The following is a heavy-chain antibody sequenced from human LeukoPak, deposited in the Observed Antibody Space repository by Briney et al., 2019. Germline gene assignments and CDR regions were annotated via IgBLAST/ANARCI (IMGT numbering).Heavy chain of an antibody. CDR3: VKDLSGYWTFDY. CDR2: IYSGGGT. Sequence: GGSLRLSCAASGFTVSNTYMSWVRQAPGKGLEWVSLIYSGGGTYSADSVKGRFTISRDNSKNTLYLQMNSLRAEDTAVYFCVKDLSGYWTFDYWGQGTLVTVSS. V-gene: IGHV3-53*05. J-gene: IGHJ4*02. D-gene: IGHD1-1*01. CDR1: GFTVSNTY.